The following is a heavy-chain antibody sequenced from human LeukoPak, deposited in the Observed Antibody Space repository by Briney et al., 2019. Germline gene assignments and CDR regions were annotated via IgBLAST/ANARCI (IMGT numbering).Heavy chain of an antibody. J-gene: IGHJ4*02. Sequence: GGSLRLSCAASGFTFDDYAMHWVRQAPGKGLEWVSGISWNSGSIGYADSVKGRFTISRDNAKNSLYLQMNSLRAEDTAVYYCAGDYYDSSGYYNYWGQGTLVTVSS. CDR1: GFTFDDYA. CDR2: ISWNSGSI. CDR3: AGDYYDSSGYYNY. V-gene: IGHV3-9*01. D-gene: IGHD3-22*01.